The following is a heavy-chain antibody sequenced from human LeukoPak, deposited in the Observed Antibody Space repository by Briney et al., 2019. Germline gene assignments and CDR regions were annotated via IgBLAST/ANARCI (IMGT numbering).Heavy chain of an antibody. Sequence: GGSLTLSCVASGFTFSGYAMNWVRQPPGKGLEWVSVISNDGSTNYADAVKGRFTISRDNSKNTLYLQINSLRAEDTAVYYCAKDSSISNYNCGMDVWGRGTTVTVSS. D-gene: IGHD3-3*02. V-gene: IGHV3-23*01. CDR3: AKDSSISNYNCGMDV. J-gene: IGHJ6*02. CDR1: GFTFSGYA. CDR2: ISNDGST.